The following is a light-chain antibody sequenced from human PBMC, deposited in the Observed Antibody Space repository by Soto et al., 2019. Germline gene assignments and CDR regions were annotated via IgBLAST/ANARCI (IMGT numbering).Light chain of an antibody. Sequence: QSVLTQPASVSGSPGQSITISCTGTDTDIGIYDFVSWYRQYPGRPPQLILFDVRSRPSGISNRFSGSKSGNTASLTISGLQAEDEADYYCTSYTSLSTAIFGGGTKLTVL. CDR3: TSYTSLSTAI. V-gene: IGLV2-14*03. CDR2: DVR. J-gene: IGLJ2*01. CDR1: DTDIGIYDF.